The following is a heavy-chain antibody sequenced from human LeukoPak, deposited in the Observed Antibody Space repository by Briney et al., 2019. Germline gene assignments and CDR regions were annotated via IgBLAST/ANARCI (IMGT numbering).Heavy chain of an antibody. CDR1: GFTFYSYA. CDR3: AKELCYHIYHPIDY. CDR2: ISSSGGDT. Sequence: PGGSLRLSCAASGFTFYSYAMSWVRQGPGKGLEWVSGISSSGGDTYYADSVKGRVTIYRDNSKNTLDLQMNSLRAEDTALYYCAKELCYHIYHPIDYWGEGTLVTVSS. D-gene: IGHD2-21*01. J-gene: IGHJ4*02. V-gene: IGHV3-23*01.